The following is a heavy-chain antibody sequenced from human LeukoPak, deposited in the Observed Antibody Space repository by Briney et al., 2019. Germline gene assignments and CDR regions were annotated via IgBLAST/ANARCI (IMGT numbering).Heavy chain of an antibody. D-gene: IGHD1-26*01. J-gene: IGHJ4*02. V-gene: IGHV1-18*01. Sequence: ASVKVSCKTSGYTFSVYGISWDRQAPGQGLEWMGWITGNNGNTNYAPSLQGRVTMTTDTSTNTAYMELTSLKSDDTAVYYCARDQRNSGSYRFEYWGQGTLVTVSS. CDR2: ITGNNGNT. CDR3: ARDQRNSGSYRFEY. CDR1: GYTFSVYG.